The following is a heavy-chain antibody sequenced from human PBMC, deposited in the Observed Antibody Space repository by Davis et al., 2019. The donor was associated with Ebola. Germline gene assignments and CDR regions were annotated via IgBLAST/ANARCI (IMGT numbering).Heavy chain of an antibody. CDR3: ARQGWSGYSLRHWLDP. J-gene: IGHJ5*02. V-gene: IGHV4-34*01. Sequence: MPGGSLRLSCAVYGGSFSGYYWSWIRQPPGKGLEWIGEINDGGSTNHNPSLKSRVTISLDTSKNQFSLKLRSVTAADTAVYYCARQGWSGYSLRHWLDPWGRGTLVTVSS. CDR1: GGSFSGYY. D-gene: IGHD3-3*01. CDR2: INDGGST.